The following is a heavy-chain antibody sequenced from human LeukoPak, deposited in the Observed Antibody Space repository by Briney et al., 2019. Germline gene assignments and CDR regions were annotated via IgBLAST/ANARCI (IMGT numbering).Heavy chain of an antibody. D-gene: IGHD3-9*01. J-gene: IGHJ6*02. CDR1: GYTFTTYG. CDR2: INPYNGNT. Sequence: ASVKVSCKASGYTFTTYGISWVRQAPGQGLECMGWINPYNGNTNYAQKLQGRVTMTTDTSTSTAYMELRSLRSDDTAVYYCARVPSDILTGYGMDVWGQGTTVTVSS. CDR3: ARVPSDILTGYGMDV. V-gene: IGHV1-18*01.